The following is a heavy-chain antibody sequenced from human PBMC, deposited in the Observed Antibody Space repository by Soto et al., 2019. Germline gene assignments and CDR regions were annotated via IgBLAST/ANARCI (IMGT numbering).Heavy chain of an antibody. CDR1: GGTFSSYA. J-gene: IGHJ6*02. CDR2: IIPIFGTA. Sequence: ASVKVSCKASGGTFSSYAISWVRQAPGQGLEWMGGIIPIFGTANYAQKFQGRVTITADESTSTAYMELSSLRSEDTAVYYCASGLDSNYAYYGMDVWGQGTTVTVSS. CDR3: ASGLDSNYAYYGMDV. D-gene: IGHD4-4*01. V-gene: IGHV1-69*13.